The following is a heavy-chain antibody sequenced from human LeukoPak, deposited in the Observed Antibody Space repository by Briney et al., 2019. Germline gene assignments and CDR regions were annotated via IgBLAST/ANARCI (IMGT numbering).Heavy chain of an antibody. V-gene: IGHV4-59*01. CDR1: GTSIKTYY. CDR2: IFDRGTT. Sequence: SETLSLTCNVSGTSIKTYYWSWIRQPPGKGLEWIGYIFDRGTTNYNPSLESRVTISAETSKNQVSLRLNSVTAADTAVYYCARGQTLWFGESLGAFDIWGQGTMVTVSS. CDR3: ARGQTLWFGESLGAFDI. D-gene: IGHD3-10*01. J-gene: IGHJ3*02.